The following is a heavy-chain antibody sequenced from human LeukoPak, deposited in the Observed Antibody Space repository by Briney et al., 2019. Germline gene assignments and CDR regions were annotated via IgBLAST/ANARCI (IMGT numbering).Heavy chain of an antibody. Sequence: ASVKVSCKASGYTFTSYYMHWVRQAPGQGLEWMGIINPSGGSTSYAPKFQGTVPMTRDASTSTVYMELSSLRSEDTAVYYCARDGGSSGAYYWGQGTLVTVSS. CDR2: INPSGGST. V-gene: IGHV1-46*01. CDR1: GYTFTSYY. J-gene: IGHJ4*02. D-gene: IGHD2-15*01. CDR3: ARDGGSSGAYY.